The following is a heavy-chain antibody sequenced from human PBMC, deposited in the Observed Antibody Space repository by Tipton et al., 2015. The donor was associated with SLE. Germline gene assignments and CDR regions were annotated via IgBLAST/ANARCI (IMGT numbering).Heavy chain of an antibody. J-gene: IGHJ3*02. CDR3: AREVSVPAAERSLDAFDI. CDR1: GYTFTSYA. V-gene: IGHV1-18*01. Sequence: QSGAEVKKPGASVKVSCKASGYTFTSYAMHWVRQAPGQGLEWMGWISAYNGNTNYAQKLQGRVTMTTDTSTSTAYMQLRSLRSDATAVYYCAREVSVPAAERSLDAFDIWGQGTMVTVSS. D-gene: IGHD2-2*01. CDR2: ISAYNGNT.